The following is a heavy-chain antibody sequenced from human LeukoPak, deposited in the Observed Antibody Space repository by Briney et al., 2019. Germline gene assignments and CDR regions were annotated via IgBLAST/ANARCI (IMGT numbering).Heavy chain of an antibody. J-gene: IGHJ6*02. CDR1: GFTFSSYW. D-gene: IGHD4/OR15-4a*01. CDR3: ARDLTTKAGVMDV. V-gene: IGHV3-7*01. Sequence: GGSLRLSCAASGFTFSSYWMSWVRQAPGKGREWVANIKQDGSEKYYVDSVKGRFTISRDNAKNSLYLQMNSLRAEDTAVYYCARDLTTKAGVMDVWGQGTTVTVSS. CDR2: IKQDGSEK.